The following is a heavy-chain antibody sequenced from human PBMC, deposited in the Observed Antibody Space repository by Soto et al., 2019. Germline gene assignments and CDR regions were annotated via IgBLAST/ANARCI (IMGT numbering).Heavy chain of an antibody. D-gene: IGHD5-18*01. Sequence: GGSLRLSCAASGFTFSSYWMHWVRQAPGKGLVWVSRINSDGSSTSYADSVKGRFTISRDNAKNTLYLQMNSLRAEDTAVYYCARVSEEDTAMDDYYYYGMDVWGQGTTVTVSS. V-gene: IGHV3-74*01. CDR1: GFTFSSYW. J-gene: IGHJ6*02. CDR3: ARVSEEDTAMDDYYYYGMDV. CDR2: INSDGSST.